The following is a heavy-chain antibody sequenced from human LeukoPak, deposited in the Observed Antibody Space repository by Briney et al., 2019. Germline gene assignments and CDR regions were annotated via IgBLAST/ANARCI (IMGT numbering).Heavy chain of an antibody. CDR2: INLNSGGT. CDR3: ARGDGSGSYPH. D-gene: IGHD3-10*01. J-gene: IGHJ4*02. V-gene: IGHV1-2*02. Sequence: ASVKVSCKASGYTFTDYYMHWVRQAPGQGLEWMGWINLNSGGTNFAQRFQGRVTMTRDTSISTVYMELSRLRSDDTAIYYCARGDGSGSYPHWGQGTQVTVSS. CDR1: GYTFTDYY.